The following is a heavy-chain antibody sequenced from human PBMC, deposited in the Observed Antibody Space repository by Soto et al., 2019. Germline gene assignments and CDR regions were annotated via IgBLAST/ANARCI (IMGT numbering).Heavy chain of an antibody. D-gene: IGHD5-18*01. CDR2: IWYDGNKK. CDR3: GVDTTGLLDS. Sequence: QVHLVESGGGVVQPGGSLRLSCAASGFSFSSYGLHWVRQAPGKGLEWVAVIWYDGNKKYYGDSERGRFTISRDNSKHTLYLEMNSLRAGDTAVDYCGVDTTGLLDSWGQGTLVTVSS. J-gene: IGHJ5*01. CDR1: GFSFSSYG. V-gene: IGHV3-33*03.